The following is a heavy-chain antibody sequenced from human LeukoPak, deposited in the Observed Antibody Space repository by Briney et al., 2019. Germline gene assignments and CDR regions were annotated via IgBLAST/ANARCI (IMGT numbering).Heavy chain of an antibody. V-gene: IGHV4-30-4*08. Sequence: PSQTLSLTCTVSGGSISSGDYYWSWIRQPPGKGLEWIGHIYYSGSTYYNPSLKSRVTISVDTSKNQFSLKLSSVTAADTAVYYCARVSADYYYDSSSDYWGQGTLVTVSS. CDR2: IYYSGST. J-gene: IGHJ4*02. CDR3: ARVSADYYYDSSSDY. D-gene: IGHD3-22*01. CDR1: GGSISSGDYY.